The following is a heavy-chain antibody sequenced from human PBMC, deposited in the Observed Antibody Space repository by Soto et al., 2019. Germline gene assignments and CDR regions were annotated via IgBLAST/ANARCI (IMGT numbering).Heavy chain of an antibody. CDR1: GYTFTSYD. Sequence: ASVKVSCKASGYTFTSYDINWVRQATGQGLEWMGWMNPNSGNTGYAQKFQGRVTMTRNTSISTAYMELSSLRSEDTAVYYCARSASLYSSGWYYVSDNWFDPWGQGTLVTVSS. CDR3: ARSASLYSSGWYYVSDNWFDP. V-gene: IGHV1-8*01. CDR2: MNPNSGNT. J-gene: IGHJ5*02. D-gene: IGHD6-19*01.